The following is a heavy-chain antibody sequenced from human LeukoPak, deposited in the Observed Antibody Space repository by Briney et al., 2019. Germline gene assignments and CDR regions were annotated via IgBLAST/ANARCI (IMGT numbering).Heavy chain of an antibody. Sequence: PGGSLRLSCAASGFTFSIYAMSWVRQAPGKGLEWVSAISGSGGSTYYADSVKGRFTISRDNSKNTLYLQMNSLRAEDTAVYYCAKGPDYYDSSGYYDYWGQGTLVTVSS. CDR1: GFTFSIYA. D-gene: IGHD3-22*01. V-gene: IGHV3-23*01. CDR2: ISGSGGST. CDR3: AKGPDYYDSSGYYDY. J-gene: IGHJ4*02.